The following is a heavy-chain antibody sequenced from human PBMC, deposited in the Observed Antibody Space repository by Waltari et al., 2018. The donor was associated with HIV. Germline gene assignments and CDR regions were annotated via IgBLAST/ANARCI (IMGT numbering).Heavy chain of an antibody. CDR2: INHSGST. D-gene: IGHD6-13*01. CDR3: ASPYSSSWYGY. J-gene: IGHJ4*02. CDR1: GGSFSGYY. V-gene: IGHV4-34*01. Sequence: QVQIQQWGAGLLKPSETLSLTCAVYGGSFSGYYWSWIRQPPGKGLEWIGEINHSGSTNYNPSLKSRVTISVDTSKNQFSLKLSSVNAADTAVYYCASPYSSSWYGYWGQGTLVTVSS.